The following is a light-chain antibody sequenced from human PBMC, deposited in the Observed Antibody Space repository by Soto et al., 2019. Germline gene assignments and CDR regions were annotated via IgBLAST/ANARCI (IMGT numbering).Light chain of an antibody. V-gene: IGKV3-20*01. Sequence: EIVLPQYPGTLSLSPGERATLSCRASQSVSSSYLAWYQQKPGQAPRLLIYGASGRATGIPDRFSGSGSGTDFTLTISRLEPEDFAVYYCQQYGSSPPVTFGQGTRLEIK. CDR3: QQYGSSPPVT. CDR1: QSVSSSY. J-gene: IGKJ5*01. CDR2: GAS.